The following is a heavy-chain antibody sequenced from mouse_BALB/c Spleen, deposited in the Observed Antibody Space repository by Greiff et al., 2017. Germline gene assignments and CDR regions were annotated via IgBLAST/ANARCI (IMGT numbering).Heavy chain of an antibody. J-gene: IGHJ2*01. Sequence: DVKLVESGGGLVQPGGSLKLSCAASGFTFSSYGMSWVRQTPDKRLELVATINSNGGSTYYPDSVKGRFTISRDNAKNTLYLQMSSLKSEDTAMYYCARDASYYGSSYEVTYFDYWGQGTTLTVSS. CDR2: INSNGGST. CDR3: ARDASYYGSSYEVTYFDY. V-gene: IGHV5-6-3*01. D-gene: IGHD1-1*01. CDR1: GFTFSSYG.